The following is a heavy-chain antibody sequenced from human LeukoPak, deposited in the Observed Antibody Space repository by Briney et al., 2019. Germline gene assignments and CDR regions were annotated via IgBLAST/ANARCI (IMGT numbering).Heavy chain of an antibody. D-gene: IGHD3-10*01. CDR1: GFTFSDYN. V-gene: IGHV3-21*01. CDR2: ITSGTTYI. CDR3: SIDTFGRDDS. Sequence: GGSLRLSCAASGFTFSDYNMNWVRQSPEKGLEWVSSITSGTTYIYYADSVRGRFTLSRDNAKNSLYLQMNSLRAEDTAVYYCSIDTFGRDDSWGQGTLVTVS. J-gene: IGHJ4*02.